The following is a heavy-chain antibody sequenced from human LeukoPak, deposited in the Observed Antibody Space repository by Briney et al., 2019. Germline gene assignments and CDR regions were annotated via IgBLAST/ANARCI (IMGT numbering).Heavy chain of an antibody. V-gene: IGHV4-39*01. D-gene: IGHD2-2*01. CDR3: ASRQIYCSSTSCLDY. J-gene: IGHJ4*02. Sequence: SETLSLTCTVSGGSISSSGYYWGWIRQPPGKGLEWIRSIYYSGSPYYNPSLNSRVTTSVDTSKNQFSLKLSSVTAADTAVYYCASRQIYCSSTSCLDYWGQGTLVTVSS. CDR1: GGSISSSGYY. CDR2: IYYSGSP.